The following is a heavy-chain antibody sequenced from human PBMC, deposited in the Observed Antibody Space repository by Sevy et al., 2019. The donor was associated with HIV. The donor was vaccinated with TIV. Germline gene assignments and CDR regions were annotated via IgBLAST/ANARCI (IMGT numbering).Heavy chain of an antibody. CDR3: AREGRYYYDSSGYYETYYYYGMDV. J-gene: IGHJ6*02. D-gene: IGHD3-22*01. CDR1: GYTFTSYG. V-gene: IGHV1-18*01. Sequence: ASVMVSCKASGYTFTSYGISWVRQAPGQGLEWMGWISAYNGNTNYAQKLQGRVTMTTDTSTSTAYMELRSLRSDDTAVYYCAREGRYYYDSSGYYETYYYYGMDVWGQGTTVTVSS. CDR2: ISAYNGNT.